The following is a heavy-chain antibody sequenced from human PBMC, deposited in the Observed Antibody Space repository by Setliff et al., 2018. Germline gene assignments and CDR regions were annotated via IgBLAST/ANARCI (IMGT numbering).Heavy chain of an antibody. CDR3: VRQDILTSYYMFDY. CDR1: GYTFTTHG. D-gene: IGHD3-9*01. Sequence: ASVKVSCKASGYTFTTHGISWVRQAPGQGLEWMGRFHPYSGHTNYAQNFQGRVTMTMDASITTVYMELSRLTSDDTAVYYCVRQDILTSYYMFDYWGQGTLVTVSS. V-gene: IGHV1-2*06. J-gene: IGHJ4*02. CDR2: FHPYSGHT.